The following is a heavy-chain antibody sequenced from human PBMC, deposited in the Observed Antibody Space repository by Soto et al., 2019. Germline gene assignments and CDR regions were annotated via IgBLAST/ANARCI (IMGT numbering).Heavy chain of an antibody. CDR3: ARDCGCRDGSNSGAFDI. Sequence: GGSLRLSCAASGFTFSSYWMSWVRQAPGKGLEWVANIKQDGSEKYYVDSVKGRFTISRDNAKNSLYLQMNSLRAEVTAVYYGARDCGCRDGSNSGAFDIWGQGTMVTVSS. CDR2: IKQDGSEK. CDR1: GFTFSSYW. V-gene: IGHV3-7*01. D-gene: IGHD5-12*01. J-gene: IGHJ3*02.